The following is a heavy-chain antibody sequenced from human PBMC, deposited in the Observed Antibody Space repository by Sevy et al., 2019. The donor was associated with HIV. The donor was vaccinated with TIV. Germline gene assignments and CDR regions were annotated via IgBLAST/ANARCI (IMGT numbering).Heavy chain of an antibody. CDR1: GYTFTSYG. CDR2: ISAYNGNT. D-gene: IGHD3-9*01. Sequence: ASVKVSCKASGYTFTSYGISWVRRAPGQGLEWMGWISAYNGNTNYAQKLQGRVTMTTDTSTSTAYMELRSLRSDDTAVYYCARVIYPAYYDILTGYSYDAFDIWGQGTMVTVSS. J-gene: IGHJ3*02. V-gene: IGHV1-18*01. CDR3: ARVIYPAYYDILTGYSYDAFDI.